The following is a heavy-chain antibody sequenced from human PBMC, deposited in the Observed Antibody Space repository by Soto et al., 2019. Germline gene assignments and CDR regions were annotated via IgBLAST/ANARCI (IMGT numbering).Heavy chain of an antibody. J-gene: IGHJ1*01. CDR3: AKENWRYFDWLSLPSNAEYFQH. Sequence: PGGSLRLSCAASGFTFSSYAMSWVRQAPGKGLEWVSAISGRGGSTYYADSVKGRFTISRDNSKNTLYLQMNSLRAEDTAVYYCAKENWRYFDWLSLPSNAEYFQHWGQGTLVTVSS. CDR2: ISGRGGST. D-gene: IGHD3-9*01. CDR1: GFTFSSYA. V-gene: IGHV3-23*01.